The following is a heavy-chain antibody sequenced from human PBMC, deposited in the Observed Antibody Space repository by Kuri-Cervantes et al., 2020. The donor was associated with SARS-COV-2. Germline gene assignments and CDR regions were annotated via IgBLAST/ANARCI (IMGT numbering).Heavy chain of an antibody. CDR1: GGSISSYY. D-gene: IGHD2-2*01. V-gene: IGHV4-59*01. CDR3: ARVPPIVVVPAAMPSYHYYYGMDV. Sequence: GSLRLSCTVSGGSISSYYWSWIRQPPGKGLEWIGYIYYSGSTNYNPSLKSRVTISVDTSKNQLSLKLSSVTAADTAVYYCARVPPIVVVPAAMPSYHYYYGMDVWGQGTTVTVSS. J-gene: IGHJ6*02. CDR2: IYYSGST.